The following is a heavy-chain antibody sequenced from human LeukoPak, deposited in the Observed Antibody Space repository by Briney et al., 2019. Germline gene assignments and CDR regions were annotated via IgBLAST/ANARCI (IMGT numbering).Heavy chain of an antibody. V-gene: IGHV3-23*01. Sequence: GGSLRLSCAASGFTVSSLGMSWVRQAPGKGLEWVSAISGGAYSTYYADSVKGRFTISRDNSKNTLYLQMNSLRAEDTAVYYCAKDSPVLTYWGQGTLVTVSS. CDR2: ISGGAYST. CDR1: GFTVSSLG. J-gene: IGHJ4*02. CDR3: AKDSPVLTY.